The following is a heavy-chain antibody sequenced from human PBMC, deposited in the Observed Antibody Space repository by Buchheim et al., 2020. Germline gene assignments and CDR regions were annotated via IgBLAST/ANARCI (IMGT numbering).Heavy chain of an antibody. CDR2: IDWDDDK. CDR1: GFSLSTSGMC. J-gene: IGHJ4*02. D-gene: IGHD2-21*02. V-gene: IGHV2-70*15. CDR3: ARVSLNCGGDCYALASFDY. Sequence: QVTLRESGPALVKPTQTLTLTCTFSGFSLSTSGMCVSWIRQPPGKALEWLARIDWDDDKYYSTSLKTRLTISKDTFKNQVVLTMTNMDPVDTATYYCARVSLNCGGDCYALASFDYWGQGTL.